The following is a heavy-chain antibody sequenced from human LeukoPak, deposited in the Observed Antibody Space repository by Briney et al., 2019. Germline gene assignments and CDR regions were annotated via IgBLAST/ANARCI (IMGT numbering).Heavy chain of an antibody. CDR3: AKDAVPAALGEYFLDY. Sequence: ETLSLTCTVSGYSISSGYYWGWIRQPPGKGLEWVSTISDRGDNTHHADSVKGRFTISRDNSKNTLYLQMNSLRDEDTAVYYCAKDAVPAALGEYFLDYWGQGTRVTVSS. D-gene: IGHD2-2*01. CDR1: GYSISSGYY. J-gene: IGHJ4*02. CDR2: ISDRGDNT. V-gene: IGHV3-23*01.